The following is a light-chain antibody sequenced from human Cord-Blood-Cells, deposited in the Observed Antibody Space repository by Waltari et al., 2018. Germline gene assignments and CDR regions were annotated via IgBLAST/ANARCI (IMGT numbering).Light chain of an antibody. J-gene: IGKJ2*01. V-gene: IGKV1-39*01. CDR3: QQSYSTPYT. CDR2: AAS. CDR1: QSISSY. Sequence: DIPMTQSPSSLSASVGNRVTHTCRASQSISSYLNWYQQKPGKAPKLLIYAASSLQSGVPSRFSGSGSGTDFTLTISSLQPEDFATYYCQQSYSTPYTFGQGTKLEIK.